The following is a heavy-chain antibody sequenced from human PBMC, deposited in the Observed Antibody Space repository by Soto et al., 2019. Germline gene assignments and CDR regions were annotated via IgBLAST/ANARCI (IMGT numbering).Heavy chain of an antibody. D-gene: IGHD4-17*01. J-gene: IGHJ6*02. Sequence: GGSLRLSCSASGFTFSNAWLNWVRQAPGKGLEWIGRIKKRADGGTADHATPVKGRFTISRDDAKNTLYLQMNSLRAEDTAVYYCAKDGPDYGDSPLTGYYYYYGMDGWGQGTTVTVSS. CDR3: AKDGPDYGDSPLTGYYYYYGMDG. CDR1: GFTFSNAW. V-gene: IGHV3-15*01. CDR2: IKKRADGGTA.